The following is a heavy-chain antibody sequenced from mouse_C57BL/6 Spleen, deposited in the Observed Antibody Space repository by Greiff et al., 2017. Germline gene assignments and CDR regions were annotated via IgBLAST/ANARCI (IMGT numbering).Heavy chain of an antibody. J-gene: IGHJ1*03. CDR2: INPNNGGT. Sequence: VQLQQSGPELVKPGASVKIPCKASGYTFTDYNMDWVKQSHGKSLEWIGDINPNNGGTIYNQKFKGKATLTVDKSSSTAYMELRSLTSEDTAVYYCARSYYGGNWYFDVWGTGTTVTVSS. CDR3: ARSYYGGNWYFDV. D-gene: IGHD1-1*01. V-gene: IGHV1-18*01. CDR1: GYTFTDYN.